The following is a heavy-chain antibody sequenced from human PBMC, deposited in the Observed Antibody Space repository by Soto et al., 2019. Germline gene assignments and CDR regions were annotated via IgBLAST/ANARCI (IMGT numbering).Heavy chain of an antibody. D-gene: IGHD2-2*02. CDR2: IYHSGST. CDR1: GGSISSGGYS. V-gene: IGHV4-30-2*01. J-gene: IGHJ5*02. CDR3: ARNEYQLLYLDP. Sequence: SETLSLTCAVSGGSISSGGYSWSWIRQPPGKGLEWIGYIYHSGSTYYNPSLKSRVTISVDRSKKQFSLKLSSVTAADTAVYYCARNEYQLLYLDPWGQGTLVTVYS.